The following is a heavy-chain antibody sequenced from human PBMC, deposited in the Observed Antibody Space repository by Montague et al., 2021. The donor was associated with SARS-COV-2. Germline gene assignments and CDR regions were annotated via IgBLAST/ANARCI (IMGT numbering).Heavy chain of an antibody. D-gene: IGHD5-24*01. CDR3: AHLPRRATFDY. V-gene: IGHV2-5*02. Sequence: PALVKPTQILTLTCTFSGFSLSTGGVGVGWIRQPPGKALEWLALIYWDDDKRYSPPLKCRLTITKDTSKKQVVLTMTNMDPVDTATCYWAHLPRRATFDYWGQGTLVTVSS. J-gene: IGHJ4*02. CDR2: IYWDDDK. CDR1: GFSLSTGGVG.